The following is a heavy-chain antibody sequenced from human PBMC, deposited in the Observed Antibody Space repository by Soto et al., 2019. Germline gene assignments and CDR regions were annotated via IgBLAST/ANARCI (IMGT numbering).Heavy chain of an antibody. CDR1: GFTFSSYG. Sequence: PGGSLRLSCAASGFTFSSYGMHWVRQAPGKGLEWVAVISYDGSNKYYADSVKGRFTISRDNSKNTLYLQMNSLRAEDTAVYYCAKDGYCSGGSCYYFDYWGQGTLVTVSS. J-gene: IGHJ4*02. V-gene: IGHV3-30*18. CDR2: ISYDGSNK. CDR3: AKDGYCSGGSCYYFDY. D-gene: IGHD2-15*01.